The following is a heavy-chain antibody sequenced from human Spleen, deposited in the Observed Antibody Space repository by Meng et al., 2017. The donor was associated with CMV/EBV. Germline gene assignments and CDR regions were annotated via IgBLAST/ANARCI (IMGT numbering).Heavy chain of an antibody. V-gene: IGHV4-59*01. J-gene: IGHJ5*02. D-gene: IGHD3-10*01. CDR2: IYYGGST. CDR3: ARDQGILLGWFDP. Sequence: SETLSLTCTVSSGFKSSYYWSWIRQLPGKGLEWIGYIYYGGSTHYNPSLKSRVTILGDTSKKQFALKLTSVTAADTAVYYCARDQGILLGWFDPWGQGTLVTVSS. CDR1: SGFKSSYY.